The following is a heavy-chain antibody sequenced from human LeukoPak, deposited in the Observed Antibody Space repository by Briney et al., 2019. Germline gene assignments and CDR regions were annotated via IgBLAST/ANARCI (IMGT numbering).Heavy chain of an antibody. Sequence: SVKVSCKASGGTFSSYAISWVRQAPGQGLEWMGRIIPILGIANYAQKFQGRVTITADKSTSTAYMELSSLRSEDTAVYYCARALAAGSYYFDYWGQGTLVTVSS. D-gene: IGHD6-13*01. CDR1: GGTFSSYA. CDR2: IIPILGIA. V-gene: IGHV1-69*04. J-gene: IGHJ4*02. CDR3: ARALAAGSYYFDY.